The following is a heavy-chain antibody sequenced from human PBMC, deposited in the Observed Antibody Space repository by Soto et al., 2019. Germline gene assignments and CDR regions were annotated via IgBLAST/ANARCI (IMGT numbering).Heavy chain of an antibody. D-gene: IGHD3-16*01. V-gene: IGHV4-34*01. J-gene: IGHJ6*02. CDR1: GGSLSGYY. CDR2: INHSGST. CDR3: AREDILGYYYYGMDV. Sequence: SETLSLNCAVYGGSLSGYYWSWVRQPPGQGLEWIGEINHSGSTNYNPSLKRRVTISVDTSKSQFSLKLKSVSAADTAVYYCAREDILGYYYYGMDVWGQGTTVTVSS.